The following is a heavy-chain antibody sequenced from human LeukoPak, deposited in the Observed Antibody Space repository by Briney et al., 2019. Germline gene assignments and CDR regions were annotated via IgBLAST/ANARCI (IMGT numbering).Heavy chain of an antibody. D-gene: IGHD4-11*01. CDR3: TRTTEAGTHYFDY. Sequence: GGSLRLSCTASGFTFGDYAMSWFRQAPGKGLEWVGFIRSKAYGGTTEYAASVKGRFTISRDDSKSIAYLQMNSLKTEDIAVYYCTRTTEAGTHYFDYWGQGTLVTVSS. J-gene: IGHJ4*02. CDR1: GFTFGDYA. V-gene: IGHV3-49*03. CDR2: IRSKAYGGTT.